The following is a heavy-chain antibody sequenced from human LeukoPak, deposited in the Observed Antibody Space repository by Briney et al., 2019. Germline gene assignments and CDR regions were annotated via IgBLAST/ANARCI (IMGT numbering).Heavy chain of an antibody. J-gene: IGHJ4*02. CDR1: GFTFSSYS. CDR2: IKQDASEI. CDR3: AGGFGFLFER. D-gene: IGHD3-9*01. Sequence: PGGSLRLSCAASGFTFSSYSMNWVRQAPGKGLEWVANIKQDASEIYYVDSVKGRFTISRDNAKNSLYLQMNSVRAEDTAVYYCAGGFGFLFERWGQGTLVAVSS. V-gene: IGHV3-7*05.